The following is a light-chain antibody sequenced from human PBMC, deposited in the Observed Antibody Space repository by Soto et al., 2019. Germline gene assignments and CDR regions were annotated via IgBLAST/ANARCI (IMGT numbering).Light chain of an antibody. V-gene: IGKV1-39*01. J-gene: IGKJ1*01. CDR2: AAS. CDR3: QQGYSTPWK. CDR1: QSISSY. Sequence: DIQMTQSPSSLSASVGDRVTITCRARQSISSYLHSYQQKPGKAPKLLIYAASNLQSGVPSRFSASGSGTDFTLTLNSLQPEDFATYSCQQGYSTPWKFGQGTKGAIK.